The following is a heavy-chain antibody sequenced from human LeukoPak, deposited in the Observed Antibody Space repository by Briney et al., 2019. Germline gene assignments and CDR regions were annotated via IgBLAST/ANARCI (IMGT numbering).Heavy chain of an antibody. J-gene: IGHJ4*02. CDR3: ARVRVEYYDFWSGSYRVYYFDY. CDR1: GGSFSGYY. V-gene: IGHV4-34*01. Sequence: SSETLSLTCAVYGGSFSGYYWSWIRQPPGKGLEWIGEINHSGSTNYNPSLKSRVTISVDTSKNQFSLKLSSVTAADTAVYYCARVRVEYYDFWSGSYRVYYFDYWGQGTLVTVSS. D-gene: IGHD3-3*01. CDR2: INHSGST.